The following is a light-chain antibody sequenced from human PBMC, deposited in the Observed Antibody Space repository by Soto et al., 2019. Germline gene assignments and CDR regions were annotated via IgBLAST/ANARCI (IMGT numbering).Light chain of an antibody. V-gene: IGKV3-20*01. CDR3: QKYGDSPSIP. CDR2: GAS. CDR1: QSVSNGY. Sequence: VLAQSVDTLAWCPVERATLSCRAIQSVSNGYLAWYQQKPRQAPRLLIYGASNRATGIPDRFSGSRSGTDFSLTISRLEPEDFAVYYCQKYGDSPSIPFGHVTRLEI. J-gene: IGKJ5*01.